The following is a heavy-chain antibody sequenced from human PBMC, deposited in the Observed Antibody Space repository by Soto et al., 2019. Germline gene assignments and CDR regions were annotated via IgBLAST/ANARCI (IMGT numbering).Heavy chain of an antibody. CDR2: ISGSGGST. J-gene: IGHJ6*02. D-gene: IGHD6-6*01. CDR1: GFTFSSYA. CDR3: AKGIAARHPRPLEGMDV. V-gene: IGHV3-23*01. Sequence: GGSLRLSCAASGFTFSSYAMSWVRQAPGKGLEWVSAISGSGGSTYYADSVKGRFTISRDNSKNTLYLQMNSLRAEDTAVYYCAKGIAARHPRPLEGMDVWGQGTTVTVSS.